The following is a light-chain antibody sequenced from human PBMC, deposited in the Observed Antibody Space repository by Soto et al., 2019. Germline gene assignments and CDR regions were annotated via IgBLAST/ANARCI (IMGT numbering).Light chain of an antibody. Sequence: DIPMTQSPSTLSVSVGDRVTITCRASQSISSWLAWYQQKPGKAPKLLIYKASSLESGVPSRFSGSESGTEFTLTISSLQPDDFATYYCQQYNSYSPYTFGQGTKLEIK. CDR3: QQYNSYSPYT. CDR1: QSISSW. CDR2: KAS. J-gene: IGKJ2*01. V-gene: IGKV1-5*03.